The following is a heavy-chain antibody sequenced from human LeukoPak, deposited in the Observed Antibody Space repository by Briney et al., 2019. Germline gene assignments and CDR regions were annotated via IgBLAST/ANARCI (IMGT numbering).Heavy chain of an antibody. V-gene: IGHV3-23*01. CDR2: ISGSGGST. D-gene: IGHD6-13*01. CDR1: GFTFSSYA. CDR3: ARVGISWTRLDY. J-gene: IGHJ4*02. Sequence: PGGSLRLSCAASGFTFSSYAMSWVRQAPGKGLEWVSAISGSGGSTYYADSVKGRFTISRDNSKNTLYLQMNSLRAEDTAVYYCARVGISWTRLDYWGQGTLVTVSS.